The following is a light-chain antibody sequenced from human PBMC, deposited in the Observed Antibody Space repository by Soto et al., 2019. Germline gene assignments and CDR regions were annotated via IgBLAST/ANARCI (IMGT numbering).Light chain of an antibody. CDR1: QNINNY. V-gene: IGKV1-33*01. Sequence: IPMTQSPSSLSASVGDRVTITCQASQNINNYLNWYQQKTGRAPKLLIYDASNLEAGVPSMFRGSGSGTDFTFTISRLQPEDIAPYYCQQYENLPTFGQGTRLEI. J-gene: IGKJ5*01. CDR3: QQYENLPT. CDR2: DAS.